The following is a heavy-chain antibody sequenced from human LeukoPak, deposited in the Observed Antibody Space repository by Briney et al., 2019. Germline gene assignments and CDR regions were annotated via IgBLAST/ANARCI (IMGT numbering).Heavy chain of an antibody. J-gene: IGHJ6*03. D-gene: IGHD1-1*01. CDR2: ISAYNGAT. CDR1: GYSFTSYG. Sequence: ASVKVSCKASGYSFTSYGISWVRQAPGQGLEWMGRISAYNGATNHAHKFQGRVTMTTDTPTTTAYMELRSLRSDDTAVYYCARQQLEWATIRNVGYYQYYYMDVWGKGTTVTVSS. V-gene: IGHV1-18*01. CDR3: ARQQLEWATIRNVGYYQYYYMDV.